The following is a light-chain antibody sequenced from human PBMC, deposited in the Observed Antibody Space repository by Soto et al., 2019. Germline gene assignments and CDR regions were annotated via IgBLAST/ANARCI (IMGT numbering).Light chain of an antibody. CDR2: DAS. CDR3: QQYGSSPWT. J-gene: IGKJ1*01. V-gene: IGKV3-20*01. Sequence: EIVLTQSPGTLSLSPGERATLSCRASQSVSSNYLAWYQQKPGQAPRLLIYDASSRATGIPDRFSGSGSETDFTLTINRLEPEDFAVYYCQQYGSSPWTFGQGTKVEIK. CDR1: QSVSSNY.